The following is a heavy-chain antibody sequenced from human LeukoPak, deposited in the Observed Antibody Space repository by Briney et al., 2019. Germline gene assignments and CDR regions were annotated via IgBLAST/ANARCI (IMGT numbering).Heavy chain of an antibody. CDR2: ISYDGSNK. J-gene: IGHJ4*02. CDR3: ARDGRWINYYDGSSPV. Sequence: GGSLRLSCAASGFTVSSNYMSWVRQAPGKGLEWVAVISYDGSNKYYADSVKGRFTISRDNSKNTLYLQMNSLRAEDTAVYYCARDGRWINYYDGSSPVWGQGILVTVSS. V-gene: IGHV3-30*03. CDR1: GFTVSSNY. D-gene: IGHD3-22*01.